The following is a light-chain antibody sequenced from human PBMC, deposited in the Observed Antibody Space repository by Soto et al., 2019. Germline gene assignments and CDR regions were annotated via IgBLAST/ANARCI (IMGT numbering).Light chain of an antibody. V-gene: IGLV2-14*01. CDR3: SSYTSSSTWV. Sequence: QSALTQPASVSGSPGQSITISCTGTSSDVGGYDYVSWYQHHPGKAPKLTIYEVSNRPSGVSNRFSGSKSGNTASLTISGLQAEDEAEYYCSSYTSSSTWVFGGGTKLTVL. J-gene: IGLJ3*02. CDR1: SSDVGGYDY. CDR2: EVS.